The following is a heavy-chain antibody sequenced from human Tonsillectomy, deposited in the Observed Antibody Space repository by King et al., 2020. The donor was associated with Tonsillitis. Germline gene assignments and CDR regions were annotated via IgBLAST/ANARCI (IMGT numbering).Heavy chain of an antibody. D-gene: IGHD6-6*01. J-gene: IGHJ2*01. Sequence: VQLQESGPGLVKHSETLSLTCTVSGGSITSYYWSCVRQPPGQGLEWIWFVHYSGSPNYNPSLSSRVTMSVDTSKNPFSLWPTSVTAADTAVYYCARPYSSSFWYFDLWGRGTLVTVSS. CDR1: GGSITSYY. CDR2: VHYSGSP. V-gene: IGHV4-59*08. CDR3: ARPYSSSFWYFDL.